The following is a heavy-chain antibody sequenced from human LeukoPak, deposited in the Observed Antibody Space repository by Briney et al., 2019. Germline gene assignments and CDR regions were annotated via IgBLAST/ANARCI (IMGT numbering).Heavy chain of an antibody. Sequence: SETLSLACTVSGGSISSYYWSWIRQPAGKGLEWIGRIYTSGSTNYNPSLKSRVTMSVDTSKNQFSLKLSSVTAADTAVYYCARAVSGGYYYYYYMDVWGKGTTVTVSS. J-gene: IGHJ6*03. D-gene: IGHD2-8*01. V-gene: IGHV4-4*07. CDR2: IYTSGST. CDR3: ARAVSGGYYYYYYMDV. CDR1: GGSISSYY.